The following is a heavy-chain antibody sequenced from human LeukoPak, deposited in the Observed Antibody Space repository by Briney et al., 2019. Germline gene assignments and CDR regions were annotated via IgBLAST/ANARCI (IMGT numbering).Heavy chain of an antibody. D-gene: IGHD5-18*01. J-gene: IGHJ4*02. Sequence: SETPSLTCTVSGGSISSYYWSWIRQPPGKGLEWIGYIYYSGSTNYNPSLKSRVTISVDTSKNQFSLKLSSVTAADTAVYYCARAAVDTAMVWGYYFDYWGQGTLVTVSS. V-gene: IGHV4-59*01. CDR3: ARAAVDTAMVWGYYFDY. CDR2: IYYSGST. CDR1: GGSISSYY.